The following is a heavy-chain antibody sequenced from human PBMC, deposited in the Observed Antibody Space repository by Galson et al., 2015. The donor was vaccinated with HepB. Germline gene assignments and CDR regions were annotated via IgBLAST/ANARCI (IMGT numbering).Heavy chain of an antibody. D-gene: IGHD2-2*02. Sequence: SLRLSCAASGFAFSTYGMHWVRQAPGKGLEWVAVISYDGTNKYYADSVKGRFTISRDNSENTLYLQMNSLRAEDTAVYYCAKGGCSFTSCYTNFWGQGTLVTVSS. V-gene: IGHV3-30*18. CDR1: GFAFSTYG. CDR2: ISYDGTNK. CDR3: AKGGCSFTSCYTNF. J-gene: IGHJ4*02.